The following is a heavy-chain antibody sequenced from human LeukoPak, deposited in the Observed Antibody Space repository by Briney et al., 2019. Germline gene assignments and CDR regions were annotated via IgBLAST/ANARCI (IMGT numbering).Heavy chain of an antibody. J-gene: IGHJ5*02. CDR3: ARDGSDTKRSFDP. D-gene: IGHD2-2*01. CDR2: IIPIFGTA. CDR1: GGTFSSYA. Sequence: SVKVSCKASGGTFSSYAISWVRQAPGQGLEWMGGIIPIFGTANYAQKFQGRVTITADESTSTAYMELSSLRSEDTAVYYCARDGSDTKRSFDPWGQGTLVTVSS. V-gene: IGHV1-69*01.